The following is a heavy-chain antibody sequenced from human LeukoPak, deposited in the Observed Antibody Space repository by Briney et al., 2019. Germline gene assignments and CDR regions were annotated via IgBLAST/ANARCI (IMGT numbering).Heavy chain of an antibody. J-gene: IGHJ4*02. V-gene: IGHV3-30-3*01. CDR2: ISHDGINK. CDR1: GFSFSSCA. D-gene: IGHD3-22*01. CDR3: VKGVATYESISRYFDY. Sequence: GGSLRLSCVASGFSFSSCAMHWVRQAPGKGLEWVTNISHDGINKHYVDSVRGRFTISRDNSKNTPFLQMNSLTAEDTAVYYCVKGVATYESISRYFDYWGQGSLVTVSS.